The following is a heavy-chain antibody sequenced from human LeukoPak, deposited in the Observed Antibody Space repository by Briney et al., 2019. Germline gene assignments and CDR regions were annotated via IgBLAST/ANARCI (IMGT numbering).Heavy chain of an antibody. CDR1: GGSFSGYY. V-gene: IGHV4-34*01. CDR2: INHSGST. Sequence: SETLSLTCAVYGGSFSGYYWSWIRQPPGKGLEWIGEINHSGSTNYNPSLKSRVTISVDTSKNQFSLKLSSVTAADTAVYYCARDTAMDVNWFDPWGQGTLVTVSS. J-gene: IGHJ5*02. D-gene: IGHD5-18*01. CDR3: ARDTAMDVNWFDP.